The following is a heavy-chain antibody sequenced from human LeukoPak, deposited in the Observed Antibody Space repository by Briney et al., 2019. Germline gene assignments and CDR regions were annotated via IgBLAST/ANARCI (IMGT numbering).Heavy chain of an antibody. Sequence: PSETLSLTCAVYGGSFSGYYWSWIRQPPGKGLEWIGEINHSGSTNYNPSLKSRVTISVDTSKNQFSLKLSSVTAADTAVYYCASVRKAAAGRGGFDYWGQGTLVTVSS. CDR1: GGSFSGYY. CDR2: INHSGST. CDR3: ASVRKAAAGRGGFDY. D-gene: IGHD6-13*01. J-gene: IGHJ4*02. V-gene: IGHV4-34*01.